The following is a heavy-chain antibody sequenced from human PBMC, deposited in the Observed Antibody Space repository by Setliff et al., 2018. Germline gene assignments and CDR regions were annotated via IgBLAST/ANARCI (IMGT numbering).Heavy chain of an antibody. CDR1: AYILSSYG. Sequence: ASVKVSCKSSAYILSSYGISWVRQAPGEGLEWMGLISPCNGVTSYAHKFQDRLTMTTDTSTDTAFLVLRSLRSDDTAISYCSRLVRYCTTTTCQTLSGGEHWGPGTLVTVSS. D-gene: IGHD2-8*01. CDR2: ISPCNGVT. CDR3: SRLVRYCTTTTCQTLSGGEH. J-gene: IGHJ1*01. V-gene: IGHV1-18*01.